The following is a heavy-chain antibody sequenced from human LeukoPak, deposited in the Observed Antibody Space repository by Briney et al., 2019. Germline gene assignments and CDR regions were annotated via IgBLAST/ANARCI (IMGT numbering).Heavy chain of an antibody. J-gene: IGHJ1*01. V-gene: IGHV4-59*01. Sequence: SETLSLTCTVSGGSISSYYWNWIRRPPGKGLEWIGYIYHSGSTNYNPSLQSRVTISVDTSKNQFSLNLNSVTAADTAVYYCARGGAARLHFQNWGQGTLVTVSS. CDR3: ARGGAARLHFQN. D-gene: IGHD6-6*01. CDR2: IYHSGST. CDR1: GGSISSYY.